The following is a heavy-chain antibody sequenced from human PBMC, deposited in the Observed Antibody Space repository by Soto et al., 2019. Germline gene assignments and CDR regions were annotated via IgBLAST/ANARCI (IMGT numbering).Heavy chain of an antibody. J-gene: IGHJ4*02. CDR3: ARAPPYYYDSSGYYYAIDY. CDR2: ISANSGNT. CDR1: GYTFSSSG. Sequence: ASVKVSCKASGYTFSSSGFTWVGQAPGQGLEWMGWISANSGNTNYAQKLQGRVTMTTDTSTSTAYMELRGLRSDDTAVYYCARAPPYYYDSSGYYYAIDYWGQGTLVTVS. V-gene: IGHV1-18*01. D-gene: IGHD3-22*01.